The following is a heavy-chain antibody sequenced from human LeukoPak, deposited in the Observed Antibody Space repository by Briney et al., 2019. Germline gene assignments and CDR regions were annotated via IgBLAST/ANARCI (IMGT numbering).Heavy chain of an antibody. CDR2: IRSKAYGGTT. D-gene: IGHD2-15*01. Sequence: KTGGSLRLSCTASGFTFGDYAMSWFRQAPGKGLEWVGFIRSKAYGGTTEYAASVKGRFTISRDDSKSIAYLQMNSLKTEDTAVYYCTSSVSYCSGGSCSDYWGQGTLVTVSS. CDR3: TSSVSYCSGGSCSDY. J-gene: IGHJ4*02. CDR1: GFTFGDYA. V-gene: IGHV3-49*05.